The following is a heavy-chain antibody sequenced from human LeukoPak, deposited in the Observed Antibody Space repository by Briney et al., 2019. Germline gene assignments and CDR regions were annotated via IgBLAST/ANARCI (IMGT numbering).Heavy chain of an antibody. CDR3: AKGVGSSGWYYFDY. CDR1: GFTFSSYA. D-gene: IGHD6-19*01. J-gene: IGHJ4*02. Sequence: GGSLRLSCAASGFTFSSYAMSWVRQAPGKGLEWVSANSGSGGSTYYADSVKGRFTISRDNSKNTLYLQMNSLRAEDTAVYYCAKGVGSSGWYYFDYWGQGTLVTVSS. V-gene: IGHV3-23*01. CDR2: NSGSGGST.